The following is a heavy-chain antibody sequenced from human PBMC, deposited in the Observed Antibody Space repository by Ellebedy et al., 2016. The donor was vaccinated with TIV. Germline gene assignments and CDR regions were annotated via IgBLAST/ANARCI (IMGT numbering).Heavy chain of an antibody. D-gene: IGHD3-10*01. CDR1: GFIFNSHG. CDR3: ATDEGIY. J-gene: IGHJ4*02. V-gene: IGHV3-30*03. Sequence: GESLKISCAASGFIFNSHGMHWVRQAPGKGLEWVAVISYDGTKKYYADSVKGRFTISRDNSKNTLYLQMNSLRAEDTAVYYCATDEGIYWGQGTLVTVSS. CDR2: ISYDGTKK.